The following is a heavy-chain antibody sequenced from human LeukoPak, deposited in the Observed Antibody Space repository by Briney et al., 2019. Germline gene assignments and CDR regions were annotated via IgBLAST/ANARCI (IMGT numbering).Heavy chain of an antibody. D-gene: IGHD2-15*01. Sequence: ASVRVSCKASGYTFTSYYMYWVRQAPGQGLEWMGIINPSGGSTSYAQKFQGRVTMTRDTSTSTVYMELSSLRSEDTAVYYCARTGSGGSYWFDPWGQGTLVTVSS. CDR1: GYTFTSYY. CDR2: INPSGGST. V-gene: IGHV1-46*01. CDR3: ARTGSGGSYWFDP. J-gene: IGHJ5*02.